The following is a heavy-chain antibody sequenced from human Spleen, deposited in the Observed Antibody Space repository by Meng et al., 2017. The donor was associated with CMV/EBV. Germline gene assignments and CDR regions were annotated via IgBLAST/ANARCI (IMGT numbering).Heavy chain of an antibody. Sequence: ASVKVSCKTSGFSFTDFYIQWVRLAPGQGPEYLGWINPKSGDTKYVPKFQGRVTMTGDTSTSTAYMEVSNLTLDDTATYYCARKMITVTSALGYWGQGTLVTVSS. CDR3: ARKMITVTSALGY. CDR1: GFSFTDFY. J-gene: IGHJ4*02. CDR2: INPKSGDT. V-gene: IGHV1-2*02. D-gene: IGHD4-17*01.